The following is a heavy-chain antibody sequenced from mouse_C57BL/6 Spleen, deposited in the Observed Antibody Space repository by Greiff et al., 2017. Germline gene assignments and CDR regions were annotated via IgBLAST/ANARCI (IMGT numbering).Heavy chain of an antibody. CDR1: GYTFTEYT. J-gene: IGHJ4*01. D-gene: IGHD3-3*01. CDR2: FYPGSGSI. CDR3: ARPNELDCAMDY. Sequence: VQLQQSGAELVKPGASVKLSCKASGYTFTEYTIHWVKQRPGQGLEWIGWFYPGSGSIKYNEKVKDKATLTADKSSSTVYMELSRLTSEDSAVYFCARPNELDCAMDYWGQGTSVTVSS. V-gene: IGHV1-62-2*01.